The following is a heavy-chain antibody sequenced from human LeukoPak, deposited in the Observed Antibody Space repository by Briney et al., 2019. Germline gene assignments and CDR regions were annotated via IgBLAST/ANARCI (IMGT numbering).Heavy chain of an antibody. Sequence: VASVKVSCKASGYTFTSYYMHWVRQAPGQGLEWMGIIDPSGGSTSYAQKFQGRVTMTRDTSTSTVYMELSSLRSEDRAAYYCARAYYHDSSGYPVYFDYWGQGTLVTVSS. CDR2: IDPSGGST. J-gene: IGHJ4*02. CDR3: ARAYYHDSSGYPVYFDY. D-gene: IGHD3-22*01. CDR1: GYTFTSYY. V-gene: IGHV1-46*01.